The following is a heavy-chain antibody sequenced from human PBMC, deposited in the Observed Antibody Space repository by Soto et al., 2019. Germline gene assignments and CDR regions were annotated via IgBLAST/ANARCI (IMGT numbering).Heavy chain of an antibody. Sequence: PSETLALTCTVSGGSISSSSYYWGWIRQPPGKGLEWIGSIYYSGSTYYNPSLKSRVTLSVDTSKNQFSLKLSSVTAADTAVYYCARREAYCSSSSCYANWFDPWGQGTLVTVSS. CDR2: IYYSGST. CDR3: ARREAYCSSSSCYANWFDP. CDR1: GGSISSSSYY. D-gene: IGHD2-2*01. V-gene: IGHV4-39*01. J-gene: IGHJ5*02.